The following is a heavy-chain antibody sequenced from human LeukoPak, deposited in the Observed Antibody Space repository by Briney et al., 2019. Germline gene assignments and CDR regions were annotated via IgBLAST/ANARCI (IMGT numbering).Heavy chain of an antibody. V-gene: IGHV5-51*01. Sequence: KVSCKASGGTFITYCIGWVRQMPGKGLEWMGVVCPADSRTIYSPSFQGQVTITADRSISAAYLQWSSLKASDTAVYYCAKLRWPEGDRSSFDYWGQGTLVTVSS. CDR3: AKLRWPEGDRSSFDY. J-gene: IGHJ4*02. D-gene: IGHD4-23*01. CDR2: VCPADSRT. CDR1: GGTFITYC.